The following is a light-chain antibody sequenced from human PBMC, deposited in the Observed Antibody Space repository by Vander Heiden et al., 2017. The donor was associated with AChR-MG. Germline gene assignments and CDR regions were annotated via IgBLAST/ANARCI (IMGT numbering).Light chain of an antibody. V-gene: IGLV1-51*01. Sequence: QSVLTQPPSVSAAPGQRATISSPGSNSNVGNNYGSWYQQSPGTAPKLLIYDNYKRPSGMPDRFSATKSGTSATLDISGLQTGDEADYYCGTWDTSLNSEVFGGGTKLTVL. CDR3: GTWDTSLNSEV. CDR2: DNY. J-gene: IGLJ2*01. CDR1: NSNVGNNY.